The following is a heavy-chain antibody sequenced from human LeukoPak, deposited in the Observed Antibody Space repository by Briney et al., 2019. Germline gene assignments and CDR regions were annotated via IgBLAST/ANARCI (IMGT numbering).Heavy chain of an antibody. CDR2: ISSSSSYI. D-gene: IGHD2-8*01. CDR3: ARDPDDIVLMVYDTSPPDY. Sequence: PGGSLRLSCAASGFTFSSYSMNWVRQAPGKGLEWVSSISSSSSYIYYADSVKGRFTISRDNAKNSLYLQMNSLRAEDTAVYYCARDPDDIVLMVYDTSPPDYWGQGTLVTVSS. J-gene: IGHJ4*02. CDR1: GFTFSSYS. V-gene: IGHV3-21*01.